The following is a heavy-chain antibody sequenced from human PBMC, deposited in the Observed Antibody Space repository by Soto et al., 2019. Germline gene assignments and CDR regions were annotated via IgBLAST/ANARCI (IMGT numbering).Heavy chain of an antibody. Sequence: EVQLLESGGGLVQPGGSLRLSCAASGFTFSNYAVTWVRQAPGKGLEWVSTISGSGGSTYYADSVKGRFTISSDNSKNTLDLQMNSLRAEDTAVYYCAKDQGSSWYEIDYWGQGTLVTVSS. D-gene: IGHD6-13*01. CDR3: AKDQGSSWYEIDY. CDR2: ISGSGGST. J-gene: IGHJ4*02. CDR1: GFTFSNYA. V-gene: IGHV3-23*01.